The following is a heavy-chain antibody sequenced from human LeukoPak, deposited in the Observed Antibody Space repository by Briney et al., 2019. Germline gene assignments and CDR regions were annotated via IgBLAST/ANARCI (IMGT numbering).Heavy chain of an antibody. CDR1: GFTVSSNY. CDR3: AKDSSRYSGSFDYFDY. J-gene: IGHJ4*02. CDR2: ISWNSGSI. D-gene: IGHD1-26*01. V-gene: IGHV3-9*01. Sequence: GGSLRLSCAASGFTVSSNYMSWVRQAPGKGLEWVSGISWNSGSIGYADSVKGRFTISRDNAKNSLYLQMNSLRAEDTALYYCAKDSSRYSGSFDYFDYWGQGTLVTVSS.